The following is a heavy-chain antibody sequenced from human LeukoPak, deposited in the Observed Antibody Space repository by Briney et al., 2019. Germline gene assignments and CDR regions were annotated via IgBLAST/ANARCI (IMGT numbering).Heavy chain of an antibody. CDR3: TASDTPGVDY. J-gene: IGHJ4*02. CDR1: GFTFSNAW. Sequence: PGGSLRLSCAASGFTFSNAWLSWVRQTPGKGLEWVGRIKSKKFGETTDYAAPVKGRFTISRDDSKNMLYLQMNSLKTDDTAVFYCTASDTPGVDYWGQGTLLTVSS. V-gene: IGHV3-15*01. D-gene: IGHD5-18*01. CDR2: IKSKKFGETT.